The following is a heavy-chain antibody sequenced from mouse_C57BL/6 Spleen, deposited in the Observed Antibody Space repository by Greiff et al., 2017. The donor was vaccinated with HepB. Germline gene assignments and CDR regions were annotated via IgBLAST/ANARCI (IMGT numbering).Heavy chain of an antibody. D-gene: IGHD2-4*01. CDR2: IHPNSGST. Sequence: QVQLQQPGAELVKPGASVKLSCKASGYTFTSYWMHWVKQRPGQGLEWIGMIHPNSGSTNYNEKFKSKATLTVDKSSSTAYMQLSSLTSEDSAVYYCARRTYYDYDDYYYAMDYWGQGTSVTVSS. CDR3: ARRTYYDYDDYYYAMDY. J-gene: IGHJ4*01. CDR1: GYTFTSYW. V-gene: IGHV1-64*01.